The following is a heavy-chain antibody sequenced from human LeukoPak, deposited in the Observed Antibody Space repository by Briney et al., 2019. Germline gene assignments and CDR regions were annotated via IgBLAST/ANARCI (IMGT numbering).Heavy chain of an antibody. Sequence: ASVKVSCKASGYTFTGYYTHWVRQAPGQGLEWMGWINPNSGGTNYTQKFQGRVTMTRDTSISTAYMELSRLRSDDTAVYYCASLYYDTSGRSFDYWGQGTLVTVSS. CDR1: GYTFTGYY. V-gene: IGHV1-2*02. J-gene: IGHJ4*02. CDR3: ASLYYDTSGRSFDY. CDR2: INPNSGGT. D-gene: IGHD3-22*01.